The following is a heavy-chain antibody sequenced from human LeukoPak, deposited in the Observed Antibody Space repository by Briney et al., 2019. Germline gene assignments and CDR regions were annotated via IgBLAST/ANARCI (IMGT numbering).Heavy chain of an antibody. Sequence: AASVRVSCKASGGTFSSYAISWVRQAPGQGLEWMGGIIPIFGTANYAQKFQGRVTITTDESTSTAYMELSSLRSEDTAVYYCASGQDSGSPFDYWGQGTVVTVSS. CDR1: GGTFSSYA. CDR3: ASGQDSGSPFDY. V-gene: IGHV1-69*05. D-gene: IGHD1-26*01. CDR2: IIPIFGTA. J-gene: IGHJ4*02.